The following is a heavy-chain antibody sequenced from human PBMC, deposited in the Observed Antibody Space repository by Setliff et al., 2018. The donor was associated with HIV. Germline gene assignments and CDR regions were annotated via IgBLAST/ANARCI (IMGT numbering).Heavy chain of an antibody. V-gene: IGHV4-39*01. Sequence: SETLSLTCSVSGGSINDERYYWSWIRQPPGKGLEWTGSIYQSGRTYYNPSLKSRLTMSVDTSKNQFSLKLAFVTAADTAVCYCARYSTLTTNFDYWGQGTLVTVSS. D-gene: IGHD4-17*01. J-gene: IGHJ4*02. CDR1: GGSINDERYY. CDR2: IYQSGRT. CDR3: ARYSTLTTNFDY.